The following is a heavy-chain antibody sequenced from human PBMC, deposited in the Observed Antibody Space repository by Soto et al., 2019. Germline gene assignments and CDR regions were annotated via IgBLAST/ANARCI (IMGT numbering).Heavy chain of an antibody. CDR3: AREAYYDSSGYSAPPYGMDV. V-gene: IGHV1-69*13. J-gene: IGHJ6*02. Sequence: SVKVACKASGGTFSSYAISWVRQAPGQGLEWMGGIIPIFGTANYAQKFQGRVTITADESTSTAYMELSSLRSEDTAVYYCAREAYYDSSGYSAPPYGMDVWGQGTTVT. CDR2: IIPIFGTA. D-gene: IGHD3-22*01. CDR1: GGTFSSYA.